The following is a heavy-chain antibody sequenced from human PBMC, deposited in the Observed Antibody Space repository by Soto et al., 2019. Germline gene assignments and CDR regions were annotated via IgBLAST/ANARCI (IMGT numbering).Heavy chain of an antibody. J-gene: IGHJ6*02. CDR1: GFTFSSYG. CDR3: AKDLAQIAAAGTYGMDV. Sequence: GGSLRLSCAASGFTFSSYGMHWVRQAPGKGLEWVAVISYDGSNKYYADSVKGRFTISRDNSKNTLYLQMNSLRAEDTAVYYCAKDLAQIAAAGTYGMDVWGQGTTVTVSS. D-gene: IGHD6-13*01. CDR2: ISYDGSNK. V-gene: IGHV3-30*18.